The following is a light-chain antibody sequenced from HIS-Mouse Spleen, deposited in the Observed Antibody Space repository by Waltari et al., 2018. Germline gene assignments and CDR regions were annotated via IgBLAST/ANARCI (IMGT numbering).Light chain of an antibody. V-gene: IGKV1-33*01. CDR3: QQYDNLLT. CDR2: DAS. CDR1: QDISNY. Sequence: DIQMTQSPSSLSASVGDRVTITCQASQDISNYLNRYQQKPGKAPKLLIYDASNLETGVPSRFSGSGSGTDFTFTISSLQPEDIATYYCQQYDNLLTFGGGPRWRSN. J-gene: IGKJ4*01.